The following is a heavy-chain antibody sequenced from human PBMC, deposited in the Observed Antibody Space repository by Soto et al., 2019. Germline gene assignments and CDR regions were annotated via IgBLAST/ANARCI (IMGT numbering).Heavy chain of an antibody. CDR1: GGSISSGGYS. CDR2: IYHSGST. D-gene: IGHD4-17*01. CDR3: ARENGDYHFDY. V-gene: IGHV4-30-2*01. Sequence: SETLSLTCAVSGGSISSGGYSWSWIRQPPGKGLEWIGYIYHSGSTYYNPSLKSRVTISVDRSKNQFSLKLSSVPAADTAVYYCARENGDYHFDYWGQGPLVTVSS. J-gene: IGHJ4*02.